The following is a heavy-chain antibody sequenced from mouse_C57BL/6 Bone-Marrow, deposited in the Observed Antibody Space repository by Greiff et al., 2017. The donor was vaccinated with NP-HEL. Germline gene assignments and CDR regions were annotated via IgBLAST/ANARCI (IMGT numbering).Heavy chain of an antibody. Sequence: QVQLQQSGPELAKPGASVKISCKASGYAFSSSWMNWVKQRPGKGLEWIGRISPGDGDTNYNGKFKGKATLTADKSSSTAYMQLSSLTSEDSAVYFCARPIYYDYGFAYWGQGTLVTVSA. J-gene: IGHJ3*01. CDR1: GYAFSSSW. CDR3: ARPIYYDYGFAY. V-gene: IGHV1-82*01. CDR2: ISPGDGDT. D-gene: IGHD2-4*01.